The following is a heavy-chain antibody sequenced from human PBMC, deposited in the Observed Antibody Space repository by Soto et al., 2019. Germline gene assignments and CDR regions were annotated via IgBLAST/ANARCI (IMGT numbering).Heavy chain of an antibody. CDR3: SIGSWSAETFDV. CDR1: GGTFSTYT. V-gene: IGHV1-69*02. J-gene: IGHJ3*01. CDR2: IIPMLTVR. D-gene: IGHD2-2*01. Sequence: QVHLVQSGAEVKKPGSSVKVSCKAAGGTFSTYTLIWVRQAPGQGLEWMGRIIPMLTVRNSAQKFQGRVTLTADKSMSTAFMELTSLRSDDTAVYYCSIGSWSAETFDVWGQGTMVTVSS.